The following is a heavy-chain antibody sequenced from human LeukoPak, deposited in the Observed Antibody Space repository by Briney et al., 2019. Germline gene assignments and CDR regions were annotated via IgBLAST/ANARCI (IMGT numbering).Heavy chain of an antibody. CDR1: GFSFSDYY. V-gene: IGHV3-11*01. CDR3: ARGAGPLFDP. CDR2: ITNSGDTK. J-gene: IGHJ5*02. Sequence: PGGSPRLYCAASGFSFSDYYMSWIRRAPGRGLEWIAYITNSGDTKHYADSVKGRFIISRDNAKNSLYLQTDSLRADDTAVYYCARGAGPLFDPWGQGTLVTVSS.